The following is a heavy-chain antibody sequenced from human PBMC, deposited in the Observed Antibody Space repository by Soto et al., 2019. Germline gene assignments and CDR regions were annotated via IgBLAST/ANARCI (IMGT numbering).Heavy chain of an antibody. CDR3: ARNYDFWSGPNFDY. CDR1: GFTGSSYS. J-gene: IGHJ4*02. D-gene: IGHD3-3*01. Sequence: GSLRLCCPASGFTGSSYSMNWVRQAPGKGLEWVSSISSSSSYIYYADSVKGRFTISRDNAKNSLYLQMNSLRAEDTAVYYCARNYDFWSGPNFDYWGQGTLVTVSS. CDR2: ISSSSSYI. V-gene: IGHV3-21*01.